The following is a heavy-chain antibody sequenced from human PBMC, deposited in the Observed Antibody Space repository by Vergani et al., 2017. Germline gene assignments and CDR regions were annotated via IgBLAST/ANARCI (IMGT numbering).Heavy chain of an antibody. CDR3: ARQFWVSQGVGAFET. V-gene: IGHV4-38-2*01. J-gene: IGHJ5*01. D-gene: IGHD3-16*01. CDR1: GYSISRGYY. CDR2: VFHSGSA. Sequence: QVQLQESGPELVKPPGTLSLTCAVSGYSISRGYYWGWIRQPPGKGLEWIATVFHSGSAYYNPSLRRRVTISVETSKNQFSLRLTTLTAADTAVYYCARQFWVSQGVGAFETWGHGILVTVSS.